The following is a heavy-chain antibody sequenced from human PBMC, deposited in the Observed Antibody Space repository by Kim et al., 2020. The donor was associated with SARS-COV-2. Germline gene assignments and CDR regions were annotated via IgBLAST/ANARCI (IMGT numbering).Heavy chain of an antibody. Sequence: GGSLRLSCAASGFTFSDYYMSWIRQAPGKGLEWVSYISSSSSYTNYADSVKGRFTISRDNAKNSLYLQMNSLRAEDTAVYYCARDFRFLEWLLSSESDYYYGMDVWGQGTTVTVSS. CDR1: GFTFSDYY. CDR2: ISSSSSYT. J-gene: IGHJ6*02. V-gene: IGHV3-11*06. CDR3: ARDFRFLEWLLSSESDYYYGMDV. D-gene: IGHD3-3*01.